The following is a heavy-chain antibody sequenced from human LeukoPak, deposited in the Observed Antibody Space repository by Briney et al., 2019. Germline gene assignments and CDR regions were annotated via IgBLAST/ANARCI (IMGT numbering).Heavy chain of an antibody. Sequence: SETLSLTCTVSGGSISSSSYYWGWIRQPPGKGLEWIGSIYYSGSTYYNPSLKSRVTISVDTSKNQFSLKLSSVTAADTAVYYCAITAAGQDFYFDYWGQGTWSPSPQ. CDR2: IYYSGST. CDR3: AITAAGQDFYFDY. V-gene: IGHV4-39*01. J-gene: IGHJ4*02. D-gene: IGHD6-13*01. CDR1: GGSISSSSYY.